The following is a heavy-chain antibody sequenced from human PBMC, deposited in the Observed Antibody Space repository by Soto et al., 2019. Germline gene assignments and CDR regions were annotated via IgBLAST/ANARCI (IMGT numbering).Heavy chain of an antibody. CDR1: GGSISSSNW. D-gene: IGHD6-19*01. CDR2: IYHSGST. CDR3: ARVRRTAVAGPTGMDV. Sequence: PSETLSLTCAVSGGSISSSNWWSWVRQPPGKGLEWIGEIYHSGSTNYNPSPKSRVTISVDKSKNQFSLQLSSVTAADTAVYYCARVRRTAVAGPTGMDVWGQGTTVTVSS. J-gene: IGHJ6*02. V-gene: IGHV4-4*02.